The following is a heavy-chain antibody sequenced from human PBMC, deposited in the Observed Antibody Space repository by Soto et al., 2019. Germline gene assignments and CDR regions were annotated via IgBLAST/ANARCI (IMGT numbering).Heavy chain of an antibody. Sequence: TLSLPFAVSGGSINSGDYSWNLIRQPPGKGLEWIGFVYYTGNTYYNPSLKSRVTISVDTSKNQFSLKLSSVTAADTAVYYCARSDFWSGYYTDYWGQGTLVTVSS. CDR3: ARSDFWSGYYTDY. CDR2: VYYTGNT. D-gene: IGHD3-3*01. CDR1: GGSINSGDYS. J-gene: IGHJ4*02. V-gene: IGHV4-30-2*05.